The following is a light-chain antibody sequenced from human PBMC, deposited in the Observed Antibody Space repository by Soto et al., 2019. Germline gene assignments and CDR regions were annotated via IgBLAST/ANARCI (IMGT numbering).Light chain of an antibody. CDR3: QQYESYSPFT. V-gene: IGKV1-5*01. CDR2: DAS. J-gene: IGKJ2*01. Sequence: DIQMTQSPSTLSASVGDRVTITCRASQSISSSLAWYQQKSGKAPKLLIYDASSLESGVPSRFSGSGSGTDFSITISSLQPDDFATYYCQQYESYSPFTFGQWTKVEIK. CDR1: QSISSS.